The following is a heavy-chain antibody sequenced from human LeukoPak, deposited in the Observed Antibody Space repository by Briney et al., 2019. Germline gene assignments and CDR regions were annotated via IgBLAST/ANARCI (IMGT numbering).Heavy chain of an antibody. CDR3: ARTRITMIVGLASRFDY. J-gene: IGHJ4*02. CDR1: GFTFSSYA. Sequence: GGSLRLSCAASGFTFSSYAMHWVRQAPGKGLEWVAVISYDGSNKYYADSVKGRFTISRDNSKNTLYLQMNSLRAEDAAVYYCARTRITMIVGLASRFDYWGQGTLVTVSS. D-gene: IGHD3-22*01. V-gene: IGHV3-30-3*01. CDR2: ISYDGSNK.